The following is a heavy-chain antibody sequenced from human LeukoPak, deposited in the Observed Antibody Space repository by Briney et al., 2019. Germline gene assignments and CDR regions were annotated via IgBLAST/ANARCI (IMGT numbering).Heavy chain of an antibody. V-gene: IGHV3-13*01. J-gene: IGHJ4*02. D-gene: IGHD2-8*01. CDR1: GFAFSIYD. Sequence: GGSLRLSCAASGFAFSIYDMHWVRQPTGKGLEWVSAIGTTDNTYYIDSVKGRFTISRDNSKNTLYLEMSSLRVEDTAIYYCAKWPEGAMDYFDYWGQGTLVTVSS. CDR3: AKWPEGAMDYFDY. CDR2: IGTTDNT.